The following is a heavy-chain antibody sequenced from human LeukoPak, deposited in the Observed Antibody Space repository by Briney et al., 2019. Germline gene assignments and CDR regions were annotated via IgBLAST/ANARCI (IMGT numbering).Heavy chain of an antibody. V-gene: IGHV1-2*02. J-gene: IGHJ4*02. Sequence: ASVKVSCKASGYTFTSYDINWVRQATGQGLEWMGWINLNSGGTNYAQKFQGRVTMTRDTSISTAYMELSRLRSDDTAVYYCAREIQLAAYYFDCWGQGTLVTVSS. D-gene: IGHD5-18*01. CDR3: AREIQLAAYYFDC. CDR1: GYTFTSYD. CDR2: INLNSGGT.